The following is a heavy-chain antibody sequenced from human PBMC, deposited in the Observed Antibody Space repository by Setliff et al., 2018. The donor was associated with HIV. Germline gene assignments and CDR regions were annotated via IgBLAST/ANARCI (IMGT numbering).Heavy chain of an antibody. CDR1: GYSFTSYW. D-gene: IGHD3-22*01. CDR3: ARISITMIVVVNDAFDI. V-gene: IGHV5-51*01. CDR2: IYPGDSDT. Sequence: PGESLKISCKGSGYSFTSYWIGWVRQMPGKGLEWMGIIYPGDSDTRYSPSFQGQVTISADKSISTAYLQWSSLKASDTAMYYCARISITMIVVVNDAFDIWGQGTMVTVSS. J-gene: IGHJ3*02.